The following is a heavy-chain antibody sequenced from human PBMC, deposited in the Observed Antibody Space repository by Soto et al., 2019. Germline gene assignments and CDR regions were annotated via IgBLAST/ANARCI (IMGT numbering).Heavy chain of an antibody. V-gene: IGHV4-59*01. D-gene: IGHD4-4*01. J-gene: IGHJ6*02. CDR1: GGSISSYY. CDR2: IYYSGST. Sequence: SETLSLTCTVSGGSISSYYWSWIRQPPGKGLEWIGYIYYSGSTNYNPSLKSRVTISVDTSKNQFSLKLSSVTAADTAMYYCARPGGYSNYAHYYYGMDVWGQGTTVTVSS. CDR3: ARPGGYSNYAHYYYGMDV.